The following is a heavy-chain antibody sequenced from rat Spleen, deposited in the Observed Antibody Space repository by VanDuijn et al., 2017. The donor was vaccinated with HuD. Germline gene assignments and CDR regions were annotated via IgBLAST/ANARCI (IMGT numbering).Heavy chain of an antibody. J-gene: IGHJ3*01. D-gene: IGHD1-11*01. V-gene: IGHV5-27*01. Sequence: EVQLVESGGGLVQPGRSLKLSCAASGFTFSDYYMAWVRQAPTKGLEWVATISTSGNTYYRDSVKGRFTISRDNAKNTQYLQMDSLRSEDTATYYCTTDKYGGYSAGFVYWGQGTLVTVSS. CDR3: TTDKYGGYSAGFVY. CDR2: ISTSGNT. CDR1: GFTFSDYY.